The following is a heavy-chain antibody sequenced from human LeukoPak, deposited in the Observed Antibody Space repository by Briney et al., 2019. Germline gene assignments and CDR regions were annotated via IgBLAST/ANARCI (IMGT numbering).Heavy chain of an antibody. CDR1: GYTFTSYA. J-gene: IGHJ4*02. CDR3: ARGSRVLSGYDLIDY. D-gene: IGHD5-12*01. V-gene: IGHV1-3*01. CDR2: INAGNGNT. Sequence: APVKVSCKASGYTFTSYAMHWVRQAPGQRLEWMGWINAGNGNTKYSQKFQGRVTITRDTSASTAYMELSSLRSEGTAVYYCARGSRVLSGYDLIDYWGQGTLVTVSS.